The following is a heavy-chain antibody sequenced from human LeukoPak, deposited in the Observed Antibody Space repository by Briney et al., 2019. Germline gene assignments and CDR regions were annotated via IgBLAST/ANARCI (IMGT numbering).Heavy chain of an antibody. CDR3: ARQGHKLTLVDYYGMDV. Sequence: ETLSLNCSVSGGSINSDYWSWVRQPPGKGLEWIGYIYYSGSSTNYNPSLKSRVTISVDRSKNQFSLKLNSVTAADTAVYYCARQGHKLTLVDYYGMDVWGQGTTVTVSS. CDR2: IYYSGSST. CDR1: GGSINSDY. J-gene: IGHJ6*02. D-gene: IGHD1-26*01. V-gene: IGHV4-59*08.